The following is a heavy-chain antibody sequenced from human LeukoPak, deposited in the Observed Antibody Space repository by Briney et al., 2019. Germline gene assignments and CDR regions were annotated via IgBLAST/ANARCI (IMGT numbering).Heavy chain of an antibody. Sequence: ASVKVSCKASGYTFASYDINWVRQATGQGLEWMGWMSPNSGNTGYAQKFQGRVTMTRDTSIGTAYLELSSLKSEDTAVYYCARTPPNWGADYWGQETLVTVSS. CDR1: GYTFASYD. V-gene: IGHV1-8*01. J-gene: IGHJ4*02. D-gene: IGHD7-27*01. CDR3: ARTPPNWGADY. CDR2: MSPNSGNT.